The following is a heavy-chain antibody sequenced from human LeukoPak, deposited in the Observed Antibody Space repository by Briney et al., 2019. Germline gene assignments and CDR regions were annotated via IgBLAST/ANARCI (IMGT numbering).Heavy chain of an antibody. CDR1: GYTFSSYA. V-gene: IGHV7-4-1*02. CDR2: INTNTGTP. Sequence: GASVKVSCKASGYTFSSYAMNWVRQAPGQGLEWMGWINTNTGTPTYAQGFTGRFVFSLDTSVSTAYLQISSLKAEDTAVYYCARASLGPRGVRIAVAAVDYWGQGTLVTVSS. D-gene: IGHD6-19*01. CDR3: ARASLGPRGVRIAVAAVDY. J-gene: IGHJ4*02.